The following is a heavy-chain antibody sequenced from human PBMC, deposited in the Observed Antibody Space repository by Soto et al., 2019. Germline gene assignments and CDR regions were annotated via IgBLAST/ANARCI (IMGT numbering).Heavy chain of an antibody. Sequence: GGSLRLSCAASGFTFSSYAMSWVRQGPGKGLEWVSAISGSGGSTYYADSVKGRFTISRDNSKNTLYLQMNSLRAEDTAVYYCAKDTDLEGTTDYYYGMDVWGQGTTVTVSS. V-gene: IGHV3-23*01. D-gene: IGHD1-1*01. J-gene: IGHJ6*02. CDR3: AKDTDLEGTTDYYYGMDV. CDR1: GFTFSSYA. CDR2: ISGSGGST.